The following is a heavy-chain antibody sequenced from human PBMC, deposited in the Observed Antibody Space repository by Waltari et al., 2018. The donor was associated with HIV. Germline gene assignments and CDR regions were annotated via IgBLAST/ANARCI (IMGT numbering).Heavy chain of an antibody. CDR2: VNGDASST. Sequence: EVELVDSGGGLVQPGGSLRLSCVASKFNFSNYWIYWVRQLPGTGLVWVSRVNGDASSTDYADSVRGRFTISRDNAKNTVYLQMNSLRAEDTALYYCTRAVFWSGFFRDYFFDYWGQGTPVTVSS. CDR3: TRAVFWSGFFRDYFFDY. V-gene: IGHV3-74*01. J-gene: IGHJ4*02. CDR1: KFNFSNYW. D-gene: IGHD3-3*01.